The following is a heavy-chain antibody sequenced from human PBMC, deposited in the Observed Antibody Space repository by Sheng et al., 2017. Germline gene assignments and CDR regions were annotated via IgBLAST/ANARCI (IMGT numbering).Heavy chain of an antibody. D-gene: IGHD6-6*01. CDR2: IRSKANSYAT. J-gene: IGHJ6*03. V-gene: IGHV3-73*02. CDR3: TASRGARELYYYYYMDV. CDR1: GFTFSGSA. Sequence: EVQLVESGGGLVQPGGSLKLSCAASGFTFSGSAMHWVRQASGKGLEWVGRIRSKANSYATAYAASVKGRFTISRDDSKNTAYLQMNSLKTEDTAVYYCTASRGARELYYYYYMDVWGQGTTVTVSS.